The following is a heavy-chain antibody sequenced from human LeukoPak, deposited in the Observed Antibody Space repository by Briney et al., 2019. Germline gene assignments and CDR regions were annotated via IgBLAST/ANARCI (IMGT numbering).Heavy chain of an antibody. CDR2: ISSSSSTI. J-gene: IGHJ4*02. D-gene: IGHD3-22*01. CDR1: GFTFSSYS. V-gene: IGHV3-48*01. Sequence: GGSLRLSCAAPGFTFSSYSMNWVRQAPGKGLEWVSYISSSSSTIYYADSVKGRFTISRDNAKNSLYLQMNSLRAGDTAVYYCARGPVDDSSGYDYWGRGTLVTVSS. CDR3: ARGPVDDSSGYDY.